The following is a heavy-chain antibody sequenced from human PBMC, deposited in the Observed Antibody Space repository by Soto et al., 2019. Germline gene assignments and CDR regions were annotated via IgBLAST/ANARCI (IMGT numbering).Heavy chain of an antibody. CDR3: TRISLVGATGGRYFDY. CDR1: GFIFSDHY. D-gene: IGHD1-26*01. CDR2: IKNKANSYTT. J-gene: IGHJ4*02. V-gene: IGHV3-72*01. Sequence: VQLVESGGGLVQPGGSLRLSCAASGFIFSDHYMDWVRQAPGKGLEWVGRIKNKANSYTTEYAAAVRGRFTISRDDSMTSPYLQINSLKTVDTAVHYCTRISLVGATGGRYFDYWGQGTLLTVSS.